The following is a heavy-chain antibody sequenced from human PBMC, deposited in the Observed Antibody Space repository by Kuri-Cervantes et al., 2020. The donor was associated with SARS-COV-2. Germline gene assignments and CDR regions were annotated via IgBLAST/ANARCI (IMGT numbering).Heavy chain of an antibody. D-gene: IGHD3-10*01. CDR3: ARDFRRGVRGPIDY. V-gene: IGHV3-48*03. Sequence: GESLKISCEGSGFTFHTYEMNWVRQAPGKGLEWISYIGVTASTIYYADSVKGRFTVSRDNAKNSLYLQMNSLRAEDTAVYYCARDFRRGVRGPIDYWGQGTLVTVSS. CDR2: IGVTASTI. CDR1: GFTFHTYE. J-gene: IGHJ4*02.